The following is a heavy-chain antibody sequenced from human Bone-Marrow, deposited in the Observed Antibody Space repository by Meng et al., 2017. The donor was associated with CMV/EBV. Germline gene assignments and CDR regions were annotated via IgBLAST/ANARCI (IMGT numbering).Heavy chain of an antibody. V-gene: IGHV3-23*01. Sequence: GGSLRLSCAASGFTFSSYAMSWVRQAPGKGLEWVSAIRASGGGAFYADSVKGRFTISRDNSMNTLYLQMNTPRAEDTALYYCARSSPLQFDYWGQGTLVTVSS. J-gene: IGHJ4*02. CDR1: GFTFSSYA. CDR3: ARSSPLQFDY. CDR2: IRASGGGA.